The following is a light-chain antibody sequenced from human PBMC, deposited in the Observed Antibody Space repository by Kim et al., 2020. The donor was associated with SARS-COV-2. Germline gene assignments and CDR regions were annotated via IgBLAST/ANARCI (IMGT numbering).Light chain of an antibody. Sequence: SPGERAPLACRASQSVSTSLAWYQQKPGQAPRLLIHGASSRTTGIPDRFSGSGSGTDFTLTISRLEPEDCAVYYCQQYGNSPSTFGQGTRLEIK. CDR1: QSVSTS. CDR2: GAS. V-gene: IGKV3-20*01. CDR3: QQYGNSPST. J-gene: IGKJ5*01.